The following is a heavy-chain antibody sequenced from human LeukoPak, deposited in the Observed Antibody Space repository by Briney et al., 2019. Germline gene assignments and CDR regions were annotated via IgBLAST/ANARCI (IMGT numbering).Heavy chain of an antibody. CDR1: GFTFSSSA. D-gene: IGHD6-19*01. J-gene: IGHJ4*02. V-gene: IGHV3-21*04. CDR2: ISSGSSYI. Sequence: PGGSLRLSCAASGFTFSSSAMNWVRQAPGKGLEWVSSISSGSSYIYYADSVKGRFTISRDNSKNTLYLQMNSLRAEDTAVYYCAKDAAVAGTVFDYWGQGTLVTVSS. CDR3: AKDAAVAGTVFDY.